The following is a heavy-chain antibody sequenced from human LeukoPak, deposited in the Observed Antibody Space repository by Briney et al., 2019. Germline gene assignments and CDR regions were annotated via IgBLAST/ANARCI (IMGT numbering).Heavy chain of an antibody. D-gene: IGHD2-2*01. Sequence: ASVKVSCKASGYTFTSYYMYWVRQAPGQGLEWMGVINPSGGSTNNAQKFQGRVTMTRDTSTSTVYMELSSLRSEDTAVYYCARGYCSKTSCFDCYYCMDVWGKGTTVTVSS. J-gene: IGHJ6*03. V-gene: IGHV1-46*01. CDR3: ARGYCSKTSCFDCYYCMDV. CDR2: INPSGGST. CDR1: GYTFTSYY.